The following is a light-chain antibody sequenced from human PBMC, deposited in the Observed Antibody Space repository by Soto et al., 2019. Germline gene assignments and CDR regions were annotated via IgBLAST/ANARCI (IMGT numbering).Light chain of an antibody. CDR3: NSYTSSSTVV. J-gene: IGLJ2*01. CDR2: EVS. V-gene: IGLV2-14*01. CDR1: SSDVGGYNY. Sequence: QSALTQPASVSGSPGQSITISCTGTSSDVGGYNYVSWYQHHPGKAPKLMIYEVSNRPSGVSNRFSGSKSGNTASLTISGLQGEDEDDYYCNSYTSSSTVVFGGGTKLTVL.